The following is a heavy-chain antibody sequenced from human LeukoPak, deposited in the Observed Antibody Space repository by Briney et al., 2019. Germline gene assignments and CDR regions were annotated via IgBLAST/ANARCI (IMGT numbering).Heavy chain of an antibody. J-gene: IGHJ4*02. CDR2: INTNTGNP. CDR1: GYTFTHYA. V-gene: IGHV7-4-1*02. D-gene: IGHD3-22*01. CDR3: VTRDGVSSGFFNLDY. Sequence: ASVKVSCKASGYTFTHYAMNWVRQAPGQGLEWMGWINTNTGNPTYAQGFTGRFVFSLDTSVSTAYLQISSLKAEDTAVYYCVTRDGVSSGFFNLDYWGQGTLVTVSS.